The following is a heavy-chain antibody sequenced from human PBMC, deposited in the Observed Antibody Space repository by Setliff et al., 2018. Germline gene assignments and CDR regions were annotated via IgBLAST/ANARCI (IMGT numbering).Heavy chain of an antibody. CDR3: VRDWASGDDH. D-gene: IGHD3-10*01. V-gene: IGHV3-7*01. CDR2: IHQDGSER. Sequence: GSLRLSCAASGFTFGSYWMSWVRQAPEKGLEWVANIHQDGSERHYVDSVKGRFTISRDNAKNSLFLQMNILEVEDTAVYYCVRDWASGDDHWGRGTLVTVSS. CDR1: GFTFGSYW. J-gene: IGHJ4*02.